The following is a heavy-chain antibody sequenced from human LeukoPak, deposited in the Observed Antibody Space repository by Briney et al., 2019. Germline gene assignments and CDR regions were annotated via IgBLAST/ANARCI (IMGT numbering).Heavy chain of an antibody. CDR1: GFTLSSYS. J-gene: IGHJ4*02. CDR3: ARGIEYSSSSDY. Sequence: PGGSLRLSCAASGFTLSSYSMNWVRQAPGKGLEWVSSISSSSSYIYYADSVKGRFTISRDNAKNSLYLQMNSLRAEDTAVYYCARGIEYSSSSDYWGQGTLVTVSS. V-gene: IGHV3-21*01. D-gene: IGHD6-6*01. CDR2: ISSSSSYI.